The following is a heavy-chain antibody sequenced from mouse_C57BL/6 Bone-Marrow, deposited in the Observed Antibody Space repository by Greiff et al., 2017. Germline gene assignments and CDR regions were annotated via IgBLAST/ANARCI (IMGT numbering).Heavy chain of an antibody. J-gene: IGHJ1*03. CDR3: AREDRPWYFDV. V-gene: IGHV5-16*01. Sequence: EVQLVESEGGLVQPGSSLKLSCTASGFTFSDYYMAWVRQVPEKGLEWVANINYDGSSTYYLDSLKSRFIISRDNAKNSLYLQMSSLKSEDTATDYCAREDRPWYFDVWGTGTTVTVSS. CDR1: GFTFSDYY. CDR2: INYDGSST.